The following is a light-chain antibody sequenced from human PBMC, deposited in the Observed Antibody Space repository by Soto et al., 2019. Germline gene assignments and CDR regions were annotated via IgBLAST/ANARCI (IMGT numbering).Light chain of an antibody. J-gene: IGKJ1*01. CDR3: QQYGSSPRT. CDR1: QSVSYY. V-gene: IGKV3-20*01. CDR2: GAS. Sequence: IVLAQSPGTLSLSPGETAALSCRASQSVSYYLAWYQQKPGQAPRLLIYGASSRATGIPDRFSGSGSGTDFTLTISRLEPEDFAVYYCQQYGSSPRTFGQGTKVDI.